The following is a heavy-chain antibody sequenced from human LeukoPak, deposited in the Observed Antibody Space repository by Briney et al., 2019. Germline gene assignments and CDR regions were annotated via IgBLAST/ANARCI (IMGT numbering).Heavy chain of an antibody. CDR3: ARDLGAGLDY. J-gene: IGHJ4*02. CDR1: GYSISSGYY. D-gene: IGHD3-16*01. CDR2: IYYSGST. V-gene: IGHV4-61*01. Sequence: PSETLSLTCTVSGYSISSGYYWSWIRQPPGKGLEWIGYIYYSGSTNYNPSLKSRVTISVDTSKNQFSLKLSSVTAADTAVYYCARDLGAGLDYWGQGTLVTVSS.